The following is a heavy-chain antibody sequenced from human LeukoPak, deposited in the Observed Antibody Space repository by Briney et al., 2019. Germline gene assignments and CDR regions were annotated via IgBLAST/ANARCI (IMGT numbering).Heavy chain of an antibody. CDR1: GFTFSSYA. CDR3: ARDPXGYXYXXTFDY. Sequence: GRSLRLSCAASGFTFSSYAMHWVRQAPGKGLEWVAVISYDGSNKYYADSVKGRFTISRDNSKNTLYLQMNSLRAEDTAVYYCARDPXGYXYXXTFDYWGQGTXVTVSS. V-gene: IGHV3-30-3*01. D-gene: IGHD5-24*01. J-gene: IGHJ4*02. CDR2: ISYDGSNK.